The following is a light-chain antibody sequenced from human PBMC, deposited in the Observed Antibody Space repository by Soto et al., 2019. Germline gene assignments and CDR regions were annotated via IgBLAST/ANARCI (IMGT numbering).Light chain of an antibody. Sequence: EIVLTQSPGTLSLSPGERATLSCRASQSVSSNYLAWYQQKPGQAPRLLIYGASSRATGISDRFSGSGSGTEFTLSISSLEREYFTVYYCQQNGSCPQTFGRRTKVEI. CDR1: QSVSSNY. CDR3: QQNGSCPQT. CDR2: GAS. J-gene: IGKJ4*02. V-gene: IGKV3-20*01.